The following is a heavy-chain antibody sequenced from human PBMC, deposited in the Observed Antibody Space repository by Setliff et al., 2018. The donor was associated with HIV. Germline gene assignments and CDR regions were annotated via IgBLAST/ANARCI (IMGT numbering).Heavy chain of an antibody. Sequence: GGSLRLSCAVSGFTFEDYGMSWARQAPGKGLEWVSGINWNGGSTGYVDSVKGRFTISRDNAKNSLYLQMNSLRAEDTAVYYCARDRPRGGGSLDAFDIWGQGTMVTVSS. J-gene: IGHJ3*02. CDR1: GFTFEDYG. D-gene: IGHD1-26*01. V-gene: IGHV3-20*04. CDR3: ARDRPRGGGSLDAFDI. CDR2: INWNGGST.